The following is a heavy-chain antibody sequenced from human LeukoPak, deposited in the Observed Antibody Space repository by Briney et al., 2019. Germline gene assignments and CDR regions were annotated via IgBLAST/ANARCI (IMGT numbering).Heavy chain of an antibody. CDR3: AKGPLRGTAAAIDY. Sequence: GGSLRLSCAASGFTGSNNYVSWVRQAPGMGLEWVSAIHSSGATCYADSVKGRFTISRDISTDTLWLQMDSLRTEDTAVYYCAKGPLRGTAAAIDYWGQGTLVTVSS. D-gene: IGHD2-2*01. CDR1: GFTGSNNY. CDR2: IHSSGAT. V-gene: IGHV3-66*03. J-gene: IGHJ4*02.